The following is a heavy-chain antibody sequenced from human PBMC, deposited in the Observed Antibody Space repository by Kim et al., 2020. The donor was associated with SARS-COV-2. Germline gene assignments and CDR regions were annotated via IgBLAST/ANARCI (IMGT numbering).Heavy chain of an antibody. Sequence: YATDFRGRLTMTRDPSTSTVFMELSSLRSEDSAVYFCAAESPNTLYFDYWGQGALVTVSS. D-gene: IGHD7-27*01. V-gene: IGHV1-46*01. J-gene: IGHJ4*02. CDR3: AAESPNTLYFDY.